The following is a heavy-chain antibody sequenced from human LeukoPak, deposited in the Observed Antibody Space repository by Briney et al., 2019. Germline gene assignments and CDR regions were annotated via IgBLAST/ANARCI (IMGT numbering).Heavy chain of an antibody. J-gene: IGHJ6*03. CDR3: ARGGGSGSYYVGDYMDV. D-gene: IGHD3-10*01. CDR1: GFTFSSYW. Sequence: PGGSLRLSCAASGFTFSSYWMHWDRQAPGKGLVWVSRINSDGSSTSYADSVKGRFTISRDNAKNTLYLQMNSLRAEDTAVYYCARGGGSGSYYVGDYMDVWGKGTTVTVSS. V-gene: IGHV3-74*01. CDR2: INSDGSST.